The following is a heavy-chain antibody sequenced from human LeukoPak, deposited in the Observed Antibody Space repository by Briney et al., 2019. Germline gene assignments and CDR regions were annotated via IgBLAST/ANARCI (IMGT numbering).Heavy chain of an antibody. D-gene: IGHD3-22*01. CDR2: IYTSGST. CDR1: GGSISSYY. CDR3: AREASAYESRQLDY. J-gene: IGHJ4*02. Sequence: KPSETLSLTCTVSGGSISSYYWSWIRQPAGKGLEWLGRIYTSGSTNYNPSLKSRVTMSLDTSQNQFSLKLSSVTAADTAMYYCAREASAYESRQLDYWGQGTLVTVSS. V-gene: IGHV4-4*07.